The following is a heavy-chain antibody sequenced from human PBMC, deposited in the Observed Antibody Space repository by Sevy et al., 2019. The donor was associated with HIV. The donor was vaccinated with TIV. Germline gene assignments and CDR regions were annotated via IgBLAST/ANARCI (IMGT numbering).Heavy chain of an antibody. Sequence: SETLSLTCTVSGGSITSLYWNWIRQPPGKGLEWIANIYYNGHINYNPSLKSRVTLSLVTSKNLFSLRLSSVTAADTAMYYCAGENAWGRGYSWGQGTLVTVSS. CDR2: IYYNGHI. CDR1: GGSITSLY. V-gene: IGHV4-59*08. J-gene: IGHJ4*02. CDR3: AGENAWGRGYS. D-gene: IGHD1-26*01.